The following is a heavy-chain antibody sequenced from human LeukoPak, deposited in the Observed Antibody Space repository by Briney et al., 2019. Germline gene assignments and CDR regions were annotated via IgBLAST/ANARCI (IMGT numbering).Heavy chain of an antibody. J-gene: IGHJ4*02. CDR3: ARDGYSFGHDFDY. CDR1: GFTFSSYW. V-gene: IGHV3-74*01. CDR2: IKGDGSST. D-gene: IGHD5-18*01. Sequence: GGSLRLSCAVSGFTFSSYWMHWVRHTPGKGLVWVSRIKGDGSSTSYADSVKGRFTISRDNAKNTLYLQMNSLRAEDTAVYYCARDGYSFGHDFDYWGQGTLVTVSS.